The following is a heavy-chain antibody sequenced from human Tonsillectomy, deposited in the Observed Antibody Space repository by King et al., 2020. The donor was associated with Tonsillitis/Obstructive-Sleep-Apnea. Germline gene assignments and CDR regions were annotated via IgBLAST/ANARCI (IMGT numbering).Heavy chain of an antibody. CDR2: INPNNGGT. CDR3: TRRTVTDGFDY. Sequence: QLVQSGAEVKKPGASVKVSCKASGYTFTGYYIHWVRQAPGQGLEWMGWINPNNGGTKYAQKFQGRVTVTRDTSISTAYMDLSSLRSDDTAVYFCTRRTVTDGFDYWGQETLVTVSS. CDR1: GYTFTGYY. J-gene: IGHJ4*02. V-gene: IGHV1-2*02. D-gene: IGHD4-17*01.